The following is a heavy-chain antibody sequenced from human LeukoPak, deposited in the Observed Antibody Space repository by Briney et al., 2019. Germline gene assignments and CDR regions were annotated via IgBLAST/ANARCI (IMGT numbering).Heavy chain of an antibody. CDR2: IGGSGGST. V-gene: IGHV3-23*01. J-gene: IGHJ4*02. Sequence: GGSLRLSCAASGFTFSTYAMSWVRQAPGKGLEWVSGIGGSGGSTYYADSVKGRFTISRDSSKNTLYLQMNSLTAEDTAVYYCAKGFRYFDYCGQGTLVTVSS. D-gene: IGHD2/OR15-2a*01. CDR3: AKGFRYFDY. CDR1: GFTFSTYA.